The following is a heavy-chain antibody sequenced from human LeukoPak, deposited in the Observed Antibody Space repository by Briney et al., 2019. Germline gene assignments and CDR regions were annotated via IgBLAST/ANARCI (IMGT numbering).Heavy chain of an antibody. CDR2: MNPNSGNT. CDR3: ARATPGGLHGYSFDY. Sequence: GSVEVSCKASGGTFSSYAISWVRQATGQGLEWMGWMNPNSGNTGFAQKFQDRVSMTRDTSINTAYMELTSLRSGDTAVYYCARATPGGLHGYSFDYWGQGTVVTVYS. J-gene: IGHJ4*02. D-gene: IGHD5-24*01. V-gene: IGHV1-8*02. CDR1: GGTFSSYA.